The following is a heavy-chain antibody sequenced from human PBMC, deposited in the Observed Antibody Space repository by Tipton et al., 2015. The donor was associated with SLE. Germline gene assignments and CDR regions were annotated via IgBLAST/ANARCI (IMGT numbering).Heavy chain of an antibody. CDR2: MYHSGST. Sequence: TLSLTCFVSGGSISSYYWSWFRQHPGKGPEWIGYMYHSGSTKYNPSLKSRVTISLDTSKNQVSLKLTSVTAADTAVYYCARGWYSRNWEWWFDPWGQGTLVTVSS. V-gene: IGHV4-59*01. D-gene: IGHD6-13*01. CDR1: GGSISSYY. CDR3: ARGWYSRNWEWWFDP. J-gene: IGHJ5*02.